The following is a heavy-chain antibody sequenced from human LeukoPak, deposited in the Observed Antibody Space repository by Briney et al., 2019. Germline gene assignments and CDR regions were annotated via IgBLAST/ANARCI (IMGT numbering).Heavy chain of an antibody. CDR1: GFTFSSYA. J-gene: IGHJ6*02. V-gene: IGHV3-30-3*01. Sequence: GRSLRLSCAASGFTFSSYAMHWVRQAPGKGLEWVAVISYDGSNKYYADSVKGRFTISRDNSKNTLYLQMNSLRAEDTAIYYCATLHFYAMGVWGQGTTVTVSS. CDR2: ISYDGSNK. CDR3: ATLHFYAMGV.